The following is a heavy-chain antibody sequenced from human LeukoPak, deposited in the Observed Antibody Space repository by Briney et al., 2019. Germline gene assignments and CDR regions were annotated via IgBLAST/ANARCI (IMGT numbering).Heavy chain of an antibody. D-gene: IGHD6-19*01. V-gene: IGHV1-2*02. J-gene: IGHJ3*02. CDR1: GYTLTGYY. CDR3: ARAGDQWLVLGAFDI. CDR2: INHNSGGT. Sequence: ASVKVSCKASGYTLTGYYMHWVRQAPGQGLAWMGWINHNSGGTNYAQKFQGRVTMTRDTSISTAYMELSRLRSDDTAVYFCARAGDQWLVLGAFDIWGEGTMVTVSS.